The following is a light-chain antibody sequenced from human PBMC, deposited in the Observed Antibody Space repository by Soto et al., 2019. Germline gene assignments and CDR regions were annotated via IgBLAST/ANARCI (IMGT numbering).Light chain of an antibody. Sequence: QSALTQPASVSGSPGQSITISCTGTSSDVGVYNYVSWYQQHPGKAPKLMIYEVSNRPSGVSNRFSVSKSGNTASLTIYGLQAEDEAEYYCSSYTSSSTLVFGTGTKVTVL. CDR1: SSDVGVYNY. V-gene: IGLV2-14*01. CDR3: SSYTSSSTLV. CDR2: EVS. J-gene: IGLJ1*01.